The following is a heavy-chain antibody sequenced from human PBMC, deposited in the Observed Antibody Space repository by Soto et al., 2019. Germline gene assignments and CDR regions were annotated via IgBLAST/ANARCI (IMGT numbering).Heavy chain of an antibody. D-gene: IGHD3-22*01. CDR1: GYTFTSYY. Sequence: ASVKVSCKASGYTFTSYYMHWVRQAPGQGLEWLGIINPSGGSTSYAQKFQGRVTMTRGTSTSTVYMELSSLRSEDTAVYYCARDLLQSDMIVVVETTDYWGQGTLVTVSS. CDR3: ARDLLQSDMIVVVETTDY. J-gene: IGHJ4*02. V-gene: IGHV1-46*01. CDR2: INPSGGST.